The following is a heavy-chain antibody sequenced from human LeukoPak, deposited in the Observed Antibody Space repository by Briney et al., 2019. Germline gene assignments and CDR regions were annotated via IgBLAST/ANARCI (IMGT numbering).Heavy chain of an antibody. Sequence: ASVKVSCKASGYTFTSYYMHWVRQAPGQGLEWMGIINPSGGSTSYAQKFQGRVTMTRDMSTSTVYMELSSLRSEDTAVYYCARGSGDFWSGYEVDAFDIWGQGTMVTVSS. CDR3: ARGSGDFWSGYEVDAFDI. CDR2: INPSGGST. J-gene: IGHJ3*02. CDR1: GYTFTSYY. V-gene: IGHV1-46*01. D-gene: IGHD3-3*01.